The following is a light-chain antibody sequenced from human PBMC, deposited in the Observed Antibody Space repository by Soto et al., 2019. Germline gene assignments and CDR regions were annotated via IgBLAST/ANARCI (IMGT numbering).Light chain of an antibody. CDR2: KAS. J-gene: IGKJ1*01. V-gene: IGKV1-5*03. Sequence: DIHMTQSPSTLSASVGDRVTITCRASQSISNWLAWYQQKPGKAPKLLISKASTLESGVPSRFSGSGSGAEFTLTISSLQPDDFATYYCQQYTINLATFGQGTKVEIK. CDR3: QQYTINLAT. CDR1: QSISNW.